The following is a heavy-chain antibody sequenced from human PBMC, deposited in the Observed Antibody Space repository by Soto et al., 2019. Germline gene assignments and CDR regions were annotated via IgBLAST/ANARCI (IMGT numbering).Heavy chain of an antibody. CDR1: GGSISSSSYY. J-gene: IGHJ4*02. CDR2: IYYSGST. V-gene: IGHV4-39*01. CDR3: ARSYYDYVWGSYRPPRYFDY. D-gene: IGHD3-16*02. Sequence: QLQLQESGPGLVKPSETLSLTCTVSGGSISSSSYYWGWIRQPPGKGLEWIGSIYYSGSTYYNPSLKSRVTISVDTSKNQFSLKLSSVTAADTAVYYCARSYYDYVWGSYRPPRYFDYWGQGTLVTVSS.